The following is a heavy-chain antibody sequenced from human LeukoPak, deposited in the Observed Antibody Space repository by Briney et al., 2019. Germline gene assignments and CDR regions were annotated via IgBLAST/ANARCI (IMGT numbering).Heavy chain of an antibody. V-gene: IGHV3-7*01. Sequence: GGSLRLSCAASGFTFSNYWMSWVRQAPGKGLEWVANIKQDGSEKCYVDSVKGRFTISRDNAKNSLYLQMNSLRAEDTAVYYCARDRWELLSNSYHYCGLDAWGQGTTVTVSS. D-gene: IGHD2-15*01. CDR1: GFTFSNYW. CDR2: IKQDGSEK. J-gene: IGHJ6*02. CDR3: ARDRWELLSNSYHYCGLDA.